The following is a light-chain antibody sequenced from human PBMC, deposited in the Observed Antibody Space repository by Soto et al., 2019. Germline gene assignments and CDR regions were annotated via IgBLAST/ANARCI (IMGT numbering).Light chain of an antibody. CDR1: QSVSSNY. Sequence: EVVLTQSPGTLSLSPGERATLSCRAGQSVSSNYLAWYQQKPGQAPRLLIYGASSRATGIPDRFSGSGSGTDSSLTISRLEPEDFAVYYCQQYGGSRLITFGQGTRLEIK. V-gene: IGKV3-20*01. CDR3: QQYGGSRLIT. J-gene: IGKJ5*01. CDR2: GAS.